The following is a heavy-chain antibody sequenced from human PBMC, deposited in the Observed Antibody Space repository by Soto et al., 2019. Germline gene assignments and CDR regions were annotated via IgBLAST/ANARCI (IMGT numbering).Heavy chain of an antibody. CDR3: ARDRCYDGTCYSASDS. Sequence: PWGSLRLSCAASGFSFITYNIGFFRHSPCKGPEWIAYISTTSFTIYYADSVKGRFTISRDNDRNSLYLEMNSLRDEDTAVYYCARDRCYDGTCYSASDSWGQGTLVTVSS. J-gene: IGHJ5*01. D-gene: IGHD2-15*01. CDR2: ISTTSFTI. V-gene: IGHV3-48*02. CDR1: GFSFITYN.